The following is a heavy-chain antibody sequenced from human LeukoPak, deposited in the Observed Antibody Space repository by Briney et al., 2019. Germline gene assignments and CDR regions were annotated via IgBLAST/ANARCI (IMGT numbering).Heavy chain of an antibody. CDR2: ISAYNGNT. CDR1: GYTFTSYG. CDR3: ARDLPRDYYYYYGMDV. V-gene: IGHV1-18*01. Sequence: GASVKVSCRASGYTFTSYGISWVRQAPGQGLEWMGWISAYNGNTNYAQKLQGRVTMTTDTSTSTAYMELRSLRSDDTAVYYCARDLPRDYYYYYGMDVWGQGTTVTVSS. J-gene: IGHJ6*02.